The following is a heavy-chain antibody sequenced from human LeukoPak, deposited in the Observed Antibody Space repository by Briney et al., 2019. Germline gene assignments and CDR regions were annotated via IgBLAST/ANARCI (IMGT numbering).Heavy chain of an antibody. J-gene: IGHJ4*02. Sequence: PGGSLRLSCAASGFTFSSYEMNWVRQAPGKGLEWVSYISSSGSTIYYADSVKGRFTISRDNAKNSLYLQMNSLRAEDTAVYYCARGQTTPGGAVDYWGQGTLVTVSS. D-gene: IGHD3-16*01. V-gene: IGHV3-48*03. CDR2: ISSSGSTI. CDR3: ARGQTTPGGAVDY. CDR1: GFTFSSYE.